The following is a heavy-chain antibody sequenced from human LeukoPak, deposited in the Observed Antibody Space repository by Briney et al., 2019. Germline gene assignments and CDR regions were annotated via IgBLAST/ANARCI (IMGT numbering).Heavy chain of an antibody. D-gene: IGHD4/OR15-4a*01. Sequence: ASVKVSCKASGYTFTTYAIHWVRQAPGRSLEWMGRVNAGNGDAKCSQNFHDRITITRDTSASTVYMELTSLRSEDTAVYYCGKGAPSGFDPWGQGTLVTVSS. CDR2: VNAGNGDA. CDR3: GKGAPSGFDP. J-gene: IGHJ5*02. CDR1: GYTFTTYA. V-gene: IGHV1-3*01.